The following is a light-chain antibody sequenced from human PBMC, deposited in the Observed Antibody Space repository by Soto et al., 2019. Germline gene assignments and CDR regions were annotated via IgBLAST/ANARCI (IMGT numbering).Light chain of an antibody. CDR2: DAS. J-gene: IGKJ1*01. CDR1: QSISTW. Sequence: DIQMTQSPSTLSASVGDTVTITCRASQSISTWLAWYQHKPGEAPRLLIFDASNLETGVPSRFSGSGSGTDFTLTISRLQPDDVATYYCLQYNGYSGTFGQGTKVENK. CDR3: LQYNGYSGT. V-gene: IGKV1-5*01.